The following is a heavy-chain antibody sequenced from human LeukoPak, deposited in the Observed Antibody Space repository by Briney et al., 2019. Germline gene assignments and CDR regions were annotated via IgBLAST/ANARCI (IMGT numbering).Heavy chain of an antibody. V-gene: IGHV4-59*11. D-gene: IGHD1-26*01. CDR3: TRSYYHYYYYMDV. CDR1: GGSISSHH. CDR2: IYYSGST. Sequence: SETLSLTCTVSGGSISSHHWSWIRQPPGKGLEWIGSIYYSGSTNNNPSLKSRVTISVDTSNNQFSLTLNSVTAADTAVYYCTRSYYHYYYYMDVWGKGITVTVSS. J-gene: IGHJ6*03.